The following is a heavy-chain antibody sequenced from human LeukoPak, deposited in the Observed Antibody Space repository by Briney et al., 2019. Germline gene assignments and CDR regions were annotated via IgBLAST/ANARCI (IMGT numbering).Heavy chain of an antibody. CDR1: GGSISSGGYY. D-gene: IGHD5-18*01. Sequence: SETLSLTCTVSGGSISSGGYYWSWIRQPAGKGLEWIGRIYTSGSTNYNPSLKSRVTISVDTSKNQFSLKLSSVTAADTAVYYCATVEGYSYAREIWGQGTMVTVSS. CDR2: IYTSGST. CDR3: ATVEGYSYAREI. J-gene: IGHJ3*02. V-gene: IGHV4-61*02.